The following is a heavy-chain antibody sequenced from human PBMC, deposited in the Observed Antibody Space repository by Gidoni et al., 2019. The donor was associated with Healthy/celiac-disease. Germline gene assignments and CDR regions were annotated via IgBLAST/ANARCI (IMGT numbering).Heavy chain of an antibody. D-gene: IGHD3-10*01. CDR3: VFGRKVTTAFDY. V-gene: IGHV1-24*01. CDR1: GYNLIDFS. J-gene: IGHJ4*02. CDR2: FDPENGET. Sequence: QVHLVQSGAEVKKPGASVKVSCKVSGYNLIDFSIHWVRQAPAKGLEWMGGFDPENGETVYAQKLQARVSMTEDTSTDTAYMELSSLRSEDTAVYYCVFGRKVTTAFDYWGQGALVTVSS.